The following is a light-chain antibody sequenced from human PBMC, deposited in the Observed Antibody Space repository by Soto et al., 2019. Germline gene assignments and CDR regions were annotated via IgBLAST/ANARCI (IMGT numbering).Light chain of an antibody. Sequence: DIQMTQSPSTLSASVGDRVTITCRASQSISSWLAWYQQKPGKAPKLLIYKASSLESGVPSRFSGSGSGTEFTLTISSLQPDDFATYFCQHYNSYLYTFGQGTKLESK. V-gene: IGKV1-5*03. CDR3: QHYNSYLYT. J-gene: IGKJ2*01. CDR2: KAS. CDR1: QSISSW.